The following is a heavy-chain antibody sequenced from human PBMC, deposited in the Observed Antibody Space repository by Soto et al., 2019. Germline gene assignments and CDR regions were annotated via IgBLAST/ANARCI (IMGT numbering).Heavy chain of an antibody. CDR3: ARGSSYHHYNMALDY. CDR2: ISSSSSYI. CDR1: GFTFSSYS. D-gene: IGHD2-15*01. Sequence: EVQLVESGGGLVKPGGSLRLSCAASGFTFSSYSMNWVRQAPGKGLEWVSSISSSSSYIYYADSVKDRFTIARDNAKNSLYLQMNSLRAEDTAVYYCARGSSYHHYNMALDYWGQGTLVTVSS. V-gene: IGHV3-21*01. J-gene: IGHJ4*02.